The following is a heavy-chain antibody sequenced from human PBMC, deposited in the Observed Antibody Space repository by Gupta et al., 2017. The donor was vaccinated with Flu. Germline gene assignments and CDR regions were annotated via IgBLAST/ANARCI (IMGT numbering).Heavy chain of an antibody. Sequence: EVQLVESGGGLVKPGGSLRLSCAASGFTFSSYSMNWVRQAPGKGLEWVSSISSSSSYIYYADSVKGRFTISRDNAKNSLYLQMNSLRAEDTAVYYCARDVRAVAGTFDYWGQGTLVTVSS. V-gene: IGHV3-21*01. CDR2: ISSSSSYI. J-gene: IGHJ4*02. CDR3: ARDVRAVAGTFDY. CDR1: GFTFSSYS. D-gene: IGHD6-19*01.